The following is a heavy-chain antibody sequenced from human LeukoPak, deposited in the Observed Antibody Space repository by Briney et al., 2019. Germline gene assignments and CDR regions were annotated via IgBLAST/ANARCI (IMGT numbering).Heavy chain of an antibody. CDR1: GGSISSGGYY. Sequence: SQTLSLTCTVSGGSISSGGYYWSWIRQHPGKGLEWIGYIYYSGSTYYNPSLKSRVTISVDTSKNQFSLKLSSVTAADTAVYYCARGRATYYYDSSGYYLFFDYWGQGTLVTVSS. D-gene: IGHD3-22*01. J-gene: IGHJ4*02. CDR3: ARGRATYYYDSSGYYLFFDY. V-gene: IGHV4-31*03. CDR2: IYYSGST.